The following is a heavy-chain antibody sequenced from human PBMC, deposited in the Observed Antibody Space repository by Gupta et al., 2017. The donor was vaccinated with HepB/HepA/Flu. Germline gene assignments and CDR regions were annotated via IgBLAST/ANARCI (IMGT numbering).Heavy chain of an antibody. CDR2: IIPIFGTA. CDR3: ARVRYYDFWSGYSSKYNWFDP. Sequence: QVQLVQSGAEVKKPGSSVKVSCKASGATFSSYAISWVRQAPGQGLEWMGGIIPIFGTANYAQKFQGRVTITADESTSTAYMELSSLRSEDTAVYYCARVRYYDFWSGYSSKYNWFDPWGQGTLVTVSS. CDR1: GATFSSYA. D-gene: IGHD3-3*01. V-gene: IGHV1-69*01. J-gene: IGHJ5*02.